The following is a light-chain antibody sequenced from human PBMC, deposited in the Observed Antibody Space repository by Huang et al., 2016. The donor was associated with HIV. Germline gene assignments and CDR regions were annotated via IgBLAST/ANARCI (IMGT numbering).Light chain of an antibody. CDR2: DVS. CDR3: QQRSNWPAVT. J-gene: IGKJ4*01. CDR1: QSVISH. Sequence: EIMLTQSPATLSLSPGERATLSCRASQSVISHLAWYQQKPGQAPRLHIFDVSNRATGIPAGFSGSGSGKDCTLTISSLEPEDFAVYYCQQRSNWPAVTFGGGTKVE. V-gene: IGKV3-11*01.